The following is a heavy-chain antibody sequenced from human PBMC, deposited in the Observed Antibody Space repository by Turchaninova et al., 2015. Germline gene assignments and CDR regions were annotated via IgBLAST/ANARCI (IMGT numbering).Heavy chain of an antibody. J-gene: IGHJ3*01. CDR3: AKPYYYGTGSYLGAFDL. CDR1: GGSITTGSTF. V-gene: IGHV4-39*01. Sequence: LRLQESGPRLRKPSETLSLPCSVPGGSITTGSTFWAWIPQPPGKGLEWIGSVSYRGTTHYNPSLNGRVTLSIDTSRSQFFLSLKSVTAADTALYYCAKPYYYGTGSYLGAFDLWGQGTMVTVSS. CDR2: VSYRGTT. D-gene: IGHD3-10*01.